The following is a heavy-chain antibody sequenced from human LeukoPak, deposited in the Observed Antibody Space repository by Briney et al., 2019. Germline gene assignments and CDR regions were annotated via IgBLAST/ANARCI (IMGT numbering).Heavy chain of an antibody. Sequence: ASVKVSCKASGYTFTSYGISWVRQAPGQGLEWMGWISAYNGNTNYAQKLQGRVTMTTDTSTSTAYMELRSLRSEDTAVYYCARGEVWSGGDTSYYYMDVWGKGTTVTVSS. CDR1: GYTFTSYG. J-gene: IGHJ6*03. CDR2: ISAYNGNT. CDR3: ARGEVWSGGDTSYYYMDV. V-gene: IGHV1-18*01. D-gene: IGHD3-3*01.